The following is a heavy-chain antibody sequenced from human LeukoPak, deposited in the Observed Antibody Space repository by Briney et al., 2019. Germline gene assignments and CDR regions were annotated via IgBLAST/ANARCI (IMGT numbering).Heavy chain of an antibody. CDR1: GFTVSSNY. CDR3: AREVVVVPAAEHYYYYGMDV. V-gene: IGHV3-66*01. CDR2: IYSGGST. J-gene: IGHJ6*02. D-gene: IGHD2-2*01. Sequence: GGSLRLSCAASGFTVSSNYMRWVRQAPGKGLEWVSVIYSGGSTYYADSVKGRFTISRDNSKNTLYLQMNSLRAEDTAVYYCAREVVVVPAAEHYYYYGMDVWGQGTTVTVSS.